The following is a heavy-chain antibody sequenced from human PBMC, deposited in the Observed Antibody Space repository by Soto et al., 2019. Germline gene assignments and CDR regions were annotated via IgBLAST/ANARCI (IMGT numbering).Heavy chain of an antibody. Sequence: ASVKVSCKPSGYTFTSHGLSWVRQAPGQGFEWMGWISTYNGKTEYAQKFQGRVTMTADTRTTTGYMELRSLRSDDTAVYYCARLLTEGATFREDAFDLWGQGTKVTVSS. D-gene: IGHD1-26*01. CDR1: GYTFTSHG. J-gene: IGHJ3*01. V-gene: IGHV1-18*01. CDR2: ISTYNGKT. CDR3: ARLLTEGATFREDAFDL.